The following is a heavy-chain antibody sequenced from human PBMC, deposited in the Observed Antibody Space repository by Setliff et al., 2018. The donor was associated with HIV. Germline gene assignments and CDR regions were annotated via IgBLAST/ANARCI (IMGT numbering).Heavy chain of an antibody. CDR2: ISGSGHTT. D-gene: IGHD3-10*01. CDR1: GFTFSSYA. CDR3: ATQRAQGSAFDI. Sequence: PGGSLRLSCAASGFTFSSYAMSWVRQAPGKGLEWVSAISGSGHTTYYPDSVKGRFTISRDNSQNTLYLQMSSLRTEDTAVYYCATQRAQGSAFDIWGQGTMVTVSS. J-gene: IGHJ3*02. V-gene: IGHV3-23*01.